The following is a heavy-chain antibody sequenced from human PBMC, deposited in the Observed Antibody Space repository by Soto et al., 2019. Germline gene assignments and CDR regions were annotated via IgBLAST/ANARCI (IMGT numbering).Heavy chain of an antibody. J-gene: IGHJ6*02. CDR1: GFTFSNAW. CDR3: TTVVNCWLYGYGGMDV. D-gene: IGHD5-12*01. V-gene: IGHV3-15*01. CDR2: IKSKADGVTT. Sequence: GGTLSLSCAASGFTFSNAWMSWVRQAPGKGLEWVGRIKSKADGVTTNYSAPVNGRFTISKDDSKNTLYLQMNSLKTEDTAVYYCTTVVNCWLYGYGGMDVWGQGTTVTVSS.